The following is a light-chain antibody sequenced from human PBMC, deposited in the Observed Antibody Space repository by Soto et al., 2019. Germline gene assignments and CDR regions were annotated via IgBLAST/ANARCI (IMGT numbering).Light chain of an antibody. CDR2: KAS. Sequence: DIQMTQSPSTLSASVGDRVTITCRASQSISSWLAWYQQKPGTAPNLLIYKASTLQSGVPSRFSGSGSGTEFTLTISSLQPDDSATYYCQQYNDKWTFGQGTKVDI. CDR3: QQYNDKWT. CDR1: QSISSW. V-gene: IGKV1-5*03. J-gene: IGKJ1*01.